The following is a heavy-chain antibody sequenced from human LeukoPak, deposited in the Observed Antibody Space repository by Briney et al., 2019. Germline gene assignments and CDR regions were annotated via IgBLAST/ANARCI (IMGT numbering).Heavy chain of an antibody. Sequence: HPGGSLRLSCAASGFTFSSYGMHWVRQAPGKGLEWVAVIWYDGSNKYYADSVKGRFTISRDNSKNTLYLQMNSLRADDTAVYFCAKGGWNYYFDYCGQGTLVTVSS. D-gene: IGHD1-7*01. V-gene: IGHV3-33*06. CDR3: AKGGWNYYFDY. J-gene: IGHJ4*02. CDR2: IWYDGSNK. CDR1: GFTFSSYG.